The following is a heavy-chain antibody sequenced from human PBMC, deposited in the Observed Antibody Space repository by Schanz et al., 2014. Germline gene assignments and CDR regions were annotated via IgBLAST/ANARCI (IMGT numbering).Heavy chain of an antibody. Sequence: QGQLVQSGPEVKEPGASVKVSCEASRYTFNTYGLNWVRQAPGQGLEWMGWISAYTNNTNYAQKDQGRVTMTTDTSTGTAYMELMSLRSDDTAVYYCARDQSPYTNSSDVRYFDYWGQGSLVTVSS. J-gene: IGHJ4*02. CDR2: ISAYTNNT. V-gene: IGHV1-18*01. CDR1: RYTFNTYG. CDR3: ARDQSPYTNSSDVRYFDY. D-gene: IGHD6-6*01.